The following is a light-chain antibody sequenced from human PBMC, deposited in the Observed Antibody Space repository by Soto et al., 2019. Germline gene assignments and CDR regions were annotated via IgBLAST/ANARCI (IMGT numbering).Light chain of an antibody. CDR1: QSVNNN. CDR3: QEYNTWPWT. CDR2: GAS. J-gene: IGKJ1*01. V-gene: IGKV3-15*01. Sequence: ETLMTQSPATLSVSPGERATLSCRASQSVNNNLAWYQQQLGQAPRVLIYGASTRATGIPARFTGSGSGTECILPITGLQSEDSAVYYCQEYNTWPWTFGQGTKVEFK.